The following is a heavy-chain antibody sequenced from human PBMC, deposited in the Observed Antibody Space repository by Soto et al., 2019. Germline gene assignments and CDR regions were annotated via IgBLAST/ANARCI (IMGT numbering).Heavy chain of an antibody. Sequence: SLSLTCTVSGGCISSSGFYWSWIRQHPGKGLEWSGYIYFGGSTYYQQSLKSRLTMTVDTSKNQSSLKLSSLTAADTAVYYCARDRYCSSTSCYRVGAFDIWGQGTMVTVSS. J-gene: IGHJ3*02. D-gene: IGHD2-2*01. CDR2: IYFGGST. CDR3: ARDRYCSSTSCYRVGAFDI. CDR1: GGCISSSGFY. V-gene: IGHV4-31*03.